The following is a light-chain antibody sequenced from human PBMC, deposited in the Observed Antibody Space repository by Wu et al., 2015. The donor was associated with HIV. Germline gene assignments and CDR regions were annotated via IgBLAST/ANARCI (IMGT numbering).Light chain of an antibody. CDR2: KAS. CDR1: QSIITW. J-gene: IGKJ1*01. V-gene: IGKV1-5*03. Sequence: DIQMTQSPSNVSASVGDRVTITCRASQSIITWLAWFQQKPGKAPKFLIYKASSLESEVPSRFSGSGSGTEFSLTINSLQPDDSATYYCQQYNSYPWTFGQGTKLEIK. CDR3: QQYNSYPWT.